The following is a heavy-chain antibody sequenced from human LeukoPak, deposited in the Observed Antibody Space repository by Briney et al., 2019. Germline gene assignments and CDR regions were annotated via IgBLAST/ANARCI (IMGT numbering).Heavy chain of an antibody. J-gene: IGHJ5*02. Sequence: GESLQISCKGSGNSFTSYWIGWVRQLPGKGLEWMGIIYPGDSDTRYSPSFQGQVTISADKSISTAYLLWSSLKASVTAIYYCARHGSGGWLNWFDPWGQGTLVTVSS. CDR1: GNSFTSYW. V-gene: IGHV5-51*01. D-gene: IGHD6-19*01. CDR2: IYPGDSDT. CDR3: ARHGSGGWLNWFDP.